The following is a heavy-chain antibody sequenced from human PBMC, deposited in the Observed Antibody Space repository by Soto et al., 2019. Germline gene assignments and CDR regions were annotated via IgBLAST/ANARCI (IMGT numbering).Heavy chain of an antibody. D-gene: IGHD3-22*01. J-gene: IGHJ3*02. CDR3: ARGSYYYDSSGYRFLAFDI. Sequence: GGSLRLSCAASGFTVSSNYMSWVRQAPGKGLEWVSVIYSGGSTYYADSVKGRFTISRDNSKNTLYLQMNSLRAEDTAVYYCARGSYYYDSSGYRFLAFDIWGQGTMVTVSS. CDR2: IYSGGST. CDR1: GFTVSSNY. V-gene: IGHV3-66*01.